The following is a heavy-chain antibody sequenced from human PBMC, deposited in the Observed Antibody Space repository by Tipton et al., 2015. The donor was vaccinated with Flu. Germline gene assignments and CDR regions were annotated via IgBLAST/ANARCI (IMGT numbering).Heavy chain of an antibody. Sequence: TLSLTCTVSGGSISSYYWSWIRQPPGKGLERIGYIYYSGSTNYNPSLKSRVTISVDTSKNQFSLKLSSVTAADTAVYYCASQKAYYFDYWGQGTLVTVSS. J-gene: IGHJ4*02. CDR1: GGSISSYY. CDR2: IYYSGST. V-gene: IGHV4-59*01. CDR3: ASQKAYYFDY.